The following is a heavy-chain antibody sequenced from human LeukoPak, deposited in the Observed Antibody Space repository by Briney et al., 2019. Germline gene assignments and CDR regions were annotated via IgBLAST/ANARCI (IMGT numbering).Heavy chain of an antibody. J-gene: IGHJ4*02. V-gene: IGHV3-30-3*01. Sequence: QPGGSLRLSCAASGFTFSSYAMHWVRQAPGKGLEWVAVISYDGSNKYYADSVKGRFTISRDNSKNTLYLQMNSLRAEDTAVYYCAKARRDGYNYVSDFDYWGRGTLVTVSS. CDR2: ISYDGSNK. CDR3: AKARRDGYNYVSDFDY. CDR1: GFTFSSYA. D-gene: IGHD5-24*01.